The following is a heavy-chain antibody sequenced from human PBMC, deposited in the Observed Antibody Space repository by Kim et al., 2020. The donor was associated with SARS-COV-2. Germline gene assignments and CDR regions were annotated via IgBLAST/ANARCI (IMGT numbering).Heavy chain of an antibody. Sequence: YADSVKGRFTSSRDGSENTWFLQMNSLRAEDTAVYYCARGGLDYGDYYFDSWGQGTLVTVSS. CDR3: ARGGLDYGDYYFDS. J-gene: IGHJ4*02. V-gene: IGHV3-53*01. D-gene: IGHD4-17*01.